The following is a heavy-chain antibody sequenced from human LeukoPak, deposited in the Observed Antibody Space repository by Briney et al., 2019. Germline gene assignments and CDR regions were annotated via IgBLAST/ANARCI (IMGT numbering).Heavy chain of an antibody. CDR3: ARDGRRDGYNSVDWYFDL. CDR2: IYYSGST. D-gene: IGHD5-24*01. Sequence: SETLSLTCTVSGGSISSYYWSWIRQHPGKGLKWIGYIYYSGSTYYNPSLKSRVTISVDTSKNQFSLKLSSVTAADTAVYYCARDGRRDGYNSVDWYFDLWGRGTLVTVSS. J-gene: IGHJ2*01. CDR1: GGSISSYY. V-gene: IGHV4-59*06.